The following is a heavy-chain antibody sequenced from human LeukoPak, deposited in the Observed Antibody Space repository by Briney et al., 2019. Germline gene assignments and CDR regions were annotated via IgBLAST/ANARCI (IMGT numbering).Heavy chain of an antibody. CDR1: GFTFSSYE. CDR3: ARAGLIAAAGYGFDY. D-gene: IGHD6-25*01. CDR2: ISSSGSTI. V-gene: IGHV3-48*03. Sequence: GVSLRLSCAASGFTFSSYEMHWVGQAPGKGLEWVSYISSSGSTIYYADSVKGRFTVSRDNAKNSLFLQMNSLRAEDTAVYYCARAGLIAAAGYGFDYWGQGTLATVSS. J-gene: IGHJ4*02.